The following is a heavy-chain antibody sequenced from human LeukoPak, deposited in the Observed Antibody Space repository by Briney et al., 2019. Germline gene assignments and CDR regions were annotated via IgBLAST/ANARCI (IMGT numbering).Heavy chain of an antibody. CDR2: INPNSGGT. Sequence: GASVKVSCKASGYTFTGYYMHWARQAPGQGLEWMGRINPNSGGTNYAQKFQGRVTMTRDTSISTAYMELSRLRSDDTAVYYCARDISLEDIVVVPAAMTWFDPWGQGTLVTVSS. V-gene: IGHV1-2*06. D-gene: IGHD2-2*01. CDR1: GYTFTGYY. J-gene: IGHJ5*02. CDR3: ARDISLEDIVVVPAAMTWFDP.